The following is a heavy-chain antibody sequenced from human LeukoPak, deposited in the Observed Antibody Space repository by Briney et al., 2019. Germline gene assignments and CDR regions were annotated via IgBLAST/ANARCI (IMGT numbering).Heavy chain of an antibody. CDR3: ARDGGYYFGSGKGGFDP. Sequence: GGSLRLSCAASGFTFSSYAMHWVRQAPGKGLEWVAVISYDGSNKYYADSVKGRFTISRDNSKNTLYLQMNSLRAEDTAVYYGARDGGYYFGSGKGGFDPWGQGTLVTVSS. V-gene: IGHV3-30*04. CDR1: GFTFSSYA. D-gene: IGHD3-10*01. J-gene: IGHJ5*02. CDR2: ISYDGSNK.